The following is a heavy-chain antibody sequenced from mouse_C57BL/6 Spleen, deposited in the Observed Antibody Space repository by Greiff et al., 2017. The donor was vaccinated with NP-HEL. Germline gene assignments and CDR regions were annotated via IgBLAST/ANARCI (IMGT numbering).Heavy chain of an antibody. J-gene: IGHJ1*03. D-gene: IGHD1-1*01. CDR2: IHPNSGST. CDR3: ARGPYGPEGYFEV. Sequence: VQLQQPGAELVKPGASVKLSCKASGYTFTSYWMHWVKQRPGQGLEWIGMIHPNSGSTNYNEKFKSKATLTVDKSSSTAYMQLSSLTSEDSAVYYCARGPYGPEGYFEVWGTGTTVTVAS. V-gene: IGHV1-64*01. CDR1: GYTFTSYW.